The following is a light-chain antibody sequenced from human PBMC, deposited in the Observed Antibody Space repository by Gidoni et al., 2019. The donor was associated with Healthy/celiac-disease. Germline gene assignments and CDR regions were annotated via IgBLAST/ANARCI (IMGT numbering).Light chain of an antibody. V-gene: IGKV1-33*01. Sequence: DIQMTQSPSSLSASVGDRVTITCQASQAISNYVNWYQQKREEAPKLLNYDASNLETRVPTRISGRGARKDFTFTISRLQPEDIAKYYCQQYDKLPPLFGPGTKVDIK. CDR2: DAS. CDR3: QQYDKLPPL. J-gene: IGKJ3*01. CDR1: QAISNY.